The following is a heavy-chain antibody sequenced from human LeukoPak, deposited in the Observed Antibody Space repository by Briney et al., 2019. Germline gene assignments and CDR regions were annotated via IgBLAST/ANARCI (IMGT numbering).Heavy chain of an antibody. CDR3: ARMLLGWFGEYYFDY. Sequence: ASVKVSCTASGYTFTIYGISWVRQAPGQGLEWMGWISAYNGNTNYAQKLQGRVTMTTDTSTSTAYMELRSPRSDDTAVYYCARMLLGWFGEYYFDYWGQGTLVTVSS. V-gene: IGHV1-18*01. CDR1: GYTFTIYG. D-gene: IGHD3-10*01. CDR2: ISAYNGNT. J-gene: IGHJ4*02.